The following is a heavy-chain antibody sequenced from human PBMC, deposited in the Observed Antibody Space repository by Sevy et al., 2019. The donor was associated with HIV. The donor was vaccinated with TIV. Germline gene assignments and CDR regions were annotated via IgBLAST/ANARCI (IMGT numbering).Heavy chain of an antibody. Sequence: GGSLRLSCAAAGFTFSSYAMSWVRQAPGKGLEWAAAISGSGGSTYYADSVKCRYTISRDNSKNTLYLQMNGLRAEDTAVYYCAKDLFRCLEWTNGMDVWGQGTMVTVSS. CDR3: AKDLFRCLEWTNGMDV. V-gene: IGHV3-23*01. J-gene: IGHJ6*02. CDR2: ISGSGGST. CDR1: GFTFSSYA. D-gene: IGHD3-3*01.